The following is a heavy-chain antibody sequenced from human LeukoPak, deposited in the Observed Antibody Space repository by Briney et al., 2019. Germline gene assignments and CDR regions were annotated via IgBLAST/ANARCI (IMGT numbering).Heavy chain of an antibody. CDR1: GFTFSSYV. J-gene: IGHJ4*02. V-gene: IGHV3-30-3*01. CDR3: ARDGPGITVTDHFDY. CDR2: ISYDGTDK. Sequence: GRSLRLSCAASGFTFSSYVMHWVRQSPGKGLEWVAVISYDGTDKYYAGSVTGRFSISRDNSKNTLYLQMNSLRPEDTAVYFCARDGPGITVTDHFDYWGQGTLVTVSS. D-gene: IGHD6-19*01.